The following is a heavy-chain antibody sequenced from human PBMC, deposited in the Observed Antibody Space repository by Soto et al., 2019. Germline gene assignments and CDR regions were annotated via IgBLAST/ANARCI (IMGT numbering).Heavy chain of an antibody. CDR3: AGGLGLVLEYNRPPTSYYGMDV. CDR1: GFTFSDYY. V-gene: IGHV3-11*01. CDR2: ITSSGRTT. Sequence: QVQLVESGGGLVKPGGSLRLSCAASGFTFSDYYMNWIRQAPGKGLEWVSYITSSGRTTYYADSVKGRFTISRDNAKKSPYLQMDIPRAEDTGVYYCAGGLGLVLEYNRPPTSYYGMDVWGQGTTVTVSS. J-gene: IGHJ6*02. D-gene: IGHD1-1*01.